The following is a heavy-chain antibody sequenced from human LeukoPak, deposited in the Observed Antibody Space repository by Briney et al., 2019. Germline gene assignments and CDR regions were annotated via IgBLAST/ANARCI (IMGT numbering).Heavy chain of an antibody. V-gene: IGHV4-59*01. CDR3: ARSTWGYCSSTSCYGYDNYAFDY. D-gene: IGHD2-2*01. J-gene: IGHJ4*02. CDR2: IYYSGST. Sequence: SETLSPTCTVSGGSISSYYWSWIRQPPGKGLEWIGYIYYSGSTNYNPSLKSRVTISVDTSKNQFSLKLSSVTAADTAVYYCARSTWGYCSSTSCYGYDNYAFDYWGQGTLVTVSS. CDR1: GGSISSYY.